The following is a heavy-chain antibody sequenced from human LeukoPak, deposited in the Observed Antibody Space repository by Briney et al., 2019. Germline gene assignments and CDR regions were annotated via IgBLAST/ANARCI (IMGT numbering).Heavy chain of an antibody. CDR3: AKDYYDFWSGYYYFDY. CDR1: GFTFSSYS. V-gene: IGHV3-21*04. Sequence: GGSLRLSCAASGFTFSSYSMNWVRQAPGKGLEWVSSISSSSSYIYYADSVKGRFTISRDNSKNTLYLQMNSLRAEDTAIYYCAKDYYDFWSGYYYFDYWGQGTLVTVSS. D-gene: IGHD3-3*01. J-gene: IGHJ4*02. CDR2: ISSSSSYI.